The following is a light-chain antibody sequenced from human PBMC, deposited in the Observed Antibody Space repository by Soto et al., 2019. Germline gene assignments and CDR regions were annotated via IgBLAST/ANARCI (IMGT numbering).Light chain of an antibody. CDR1: SSDVGAYDF. Sequence: QSALTQPASVSGSPGQSITISCTGTSSDVGAYDFVSWYQQHPGKAPKLIIYEDTKRPSGVSSRFSGSTSDNTPSLTISGLQAADEADYYCCSYAGHSTYVFAGGTKLTVL. V-gene: IGLV2-23*01. J-gene: IGLJ1*01. CDR2: EDT. CDR3: CSYAGHSTYV.